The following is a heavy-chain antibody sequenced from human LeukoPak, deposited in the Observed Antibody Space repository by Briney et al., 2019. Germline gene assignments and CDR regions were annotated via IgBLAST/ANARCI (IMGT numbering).Heavy chain of an antibody. CDR2: INNGGDRT. J-gene: IGHJ4*02. Sequence: SGGSLRLSCVASGFTFSNCAMTWVRQAPGKGLEWVSDINNGGDRTTYADSVKGRFTISRDNSKNTLYLQMHSLRADDTALYYCARHHSGSGNHRALDYWGQGSLVTVSS. V-gene: IGHV3-23*01. D-gene: IGHD3-10*01. CDR3: ARHHSGSGNHRALDY. CDR1: GFTFSNCA.